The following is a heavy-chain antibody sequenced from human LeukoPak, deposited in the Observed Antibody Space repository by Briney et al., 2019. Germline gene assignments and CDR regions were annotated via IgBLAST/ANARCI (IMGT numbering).Heavy chain of an antibody. J-gene: IGHJ4*02. CDR1: GYTFTSYG. V-gene: IGHV1-18*01. D-gene: IGHD3-3*01. CDR3: ARSIFRSWGYDFWSGYYTDY. CDR2: ISAYNGNT. Sequence: ASVKVSCKASGYTFTSYGISWVRQAPGQGLEWMGWISAYNGNTNYAQKLRGRVTMTTDTSTSTAYMELRSLRSDDTAVYYCARSIFRSWGYDFWSGYYTDYWGQGTLVTVSS.